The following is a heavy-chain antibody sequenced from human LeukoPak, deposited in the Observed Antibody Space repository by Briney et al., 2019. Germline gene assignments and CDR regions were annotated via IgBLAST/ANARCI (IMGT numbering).Heavy chain of an antibody. CDR2: ISYDGSNK. V-gene: IGHV3-30*03. Sequence: GGSLRLSCAASGFTFSSSGMHWVRQAPGKGLEWVAVISYDGSNKYYADSVKGRFTISRDNSKNTLYLQMNSLRAEDTAVYYCARDHRYGGLFDYWGQGTLVTVSS. D-gene: IGHD4-17*01. CDR1: GFTFSSSG. CDR3: ARDHRYGGLFDY. J-gene: IGHJ4*02.